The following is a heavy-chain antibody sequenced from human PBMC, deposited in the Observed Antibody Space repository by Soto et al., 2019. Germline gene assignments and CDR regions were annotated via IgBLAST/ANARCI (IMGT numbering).Heavy chain of an antibody. CDR3: SHGYGQDFNS. V-gene: IGHV3-15*07. CDR1: GVTLTNVW. Sequence: VQLAESGGGLVKPGESLRLSCAVSGVTLTNVWMNWVRQAPGKGLEWVGRIRSKSAGGTTDYAAPVKGRFAISRDDSKNTLYLQMSSLESDDTAVYYISHGYGQDFNSWGQGTLVTVSS. CDR2: IRSKSAGGTT. J-gene: IGHJ4*02. D-gene: IGHD5-18*01.